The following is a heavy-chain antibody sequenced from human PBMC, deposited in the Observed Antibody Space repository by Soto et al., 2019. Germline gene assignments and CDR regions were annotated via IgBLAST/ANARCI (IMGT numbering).Heavy chain of an antibody. V-gene: IGHV1-24*01. CDR3: ATSGWALARFDY. Sequence: ASVKVSCKVSGYTLTELSMHWVRQAPGQGLEWMGGFDPEDGETIYAQKFQGRVTMTEDTSTDTAYMELSSLRSEDTAVYYCATSGWALARFDYWGQGTLVTVSS. D-gene: IGHD6-19*01. J-gene: IGHJ4*02. CDR2: FDPEDGET. CDR1: GYTLTELS.